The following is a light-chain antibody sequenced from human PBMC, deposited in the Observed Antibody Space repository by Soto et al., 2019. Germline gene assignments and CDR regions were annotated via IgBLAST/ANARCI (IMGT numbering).Light chain of an antibody. V-gene: IGKV3-11*01. Sequence: EIVLTQSPATLSLSPGERATLSCRASQNVNIYLAWYQQKPGLPPRLLIYDASTRATGIPARFSGSGSVTDFSLTISSLEPEDFAVYYCQHRAIWPVSFGQGTRLEIK. J-gene: IGKJ5*01. CDR2: DAS. CDR1: QNVNIY. CDR3: QHRAIWPVS.